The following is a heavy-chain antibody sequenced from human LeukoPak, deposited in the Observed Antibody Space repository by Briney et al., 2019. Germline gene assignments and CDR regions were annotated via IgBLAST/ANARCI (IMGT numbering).Heavy chain of an antibody. CDR1: GYTFTGYY. CDR2: INPNSGGT. Sequence: ASVKVSCKASGYTFTGYYMHWVRQAPGQGLEWMGWINPNSGGTNYAQKFQGRVTMTRDTSISTAYMELSRLRSDDTAVYYCARDYYDSSGPKTGAFDIWGQGTMVTVSS. CDR3: ARDYYDSSGPKTGAFDI. D-gene: IGHD3-22*01. J-gene: IGHJ3*02. V-gene: IGHV1-2*02.